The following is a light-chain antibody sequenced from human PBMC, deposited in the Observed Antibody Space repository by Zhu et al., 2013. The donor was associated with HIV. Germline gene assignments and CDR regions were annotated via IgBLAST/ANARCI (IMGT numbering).Light chain of an antibody. J-gene: IGKJ2*01. V-gene: IGKV3-20*01. CDR2: DAS. CDR1: QYISSSY. CDR3: HQYGNSPPT. Sequence: ETVLTQSPDTLSLSPGDRATLSCRASQYISSSYLAWYQQKAGQAPRLLIYDASSRATGIPDRFRGSGSGTDFTLTISRLEPEDSAVYYCHQYGNSPPTFGQGTKLQIK.